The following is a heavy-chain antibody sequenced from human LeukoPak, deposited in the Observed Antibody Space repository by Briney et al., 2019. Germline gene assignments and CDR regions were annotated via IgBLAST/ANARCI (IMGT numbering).Heavy chain of an antibody. CDR2: IDWNGGST. J-gene: IGHJ4*02. D-gene: IGHD4-23*01. Sequence: PGGSLRLSCAASGFTSADYGMSWVGHAAGNGLERVCGIDWNGGSTGYADAAKGRFTISGDNAKNSLYLQMNSLRAEDTALYYCARDRLNYGGNDYWGQGTLVTVSS. CDR1: GFTSADYG. CDR3: ARDRLNYGGNDY. V-gene: IGHV3-20*04.